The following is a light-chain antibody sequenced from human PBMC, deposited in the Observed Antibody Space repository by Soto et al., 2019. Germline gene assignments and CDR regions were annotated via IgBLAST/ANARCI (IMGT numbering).Light chain of an antibody. V-gene: IGKV3-15*01. CDR1: QSVSSN. CDR2: GAS. J-gene: IGKJ1*01. CDR3: QQFNNWPRT. Sequence: EIVMTQSPATLSVSPGERATLSCRASQSVSSNLAWYQQKPGQAPRLLIYGASTRATGIPARFSGSGSGTEFTLTISSLQSEDFAVYYCQQFNNWPRTFGLGTKVDI.